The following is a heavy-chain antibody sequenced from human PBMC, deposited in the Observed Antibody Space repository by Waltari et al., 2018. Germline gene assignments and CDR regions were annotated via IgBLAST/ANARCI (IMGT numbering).Heavy chain of an antibody. CDR1: GYTFTGYY. V-gene: IGHV1-2*06. Sequence: QVHLVQSGAEVKKPGASVKVSCKASGYTFTGYYIQWVRRAPGQGLEWMGRINPNRGDTNYAKKFQGRVTLTRDTSINTAYMELSSLKSDDTAVYYCARDLGSDYGNRDYWGQGTLVTVPS. D-gene: IGHD4-17*01. CDR3: ARDLGSDYGNRDY. J-gene: IGHJ4*02. CDR2: INPNRGDT.